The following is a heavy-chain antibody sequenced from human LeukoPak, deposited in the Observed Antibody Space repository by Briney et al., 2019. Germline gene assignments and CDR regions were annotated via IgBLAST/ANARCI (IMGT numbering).Heavy chain of an antibody. CDR2: INHSGGT. V-gene: IGHV4-34*01. CDR3: ARDTGDYYDSSGYYQYYFDY. CDR1: GGSFSGYY. Sequence: SSETLSLTCAVYGGSFSGYYWSWIRQPPGKGLEWIGEINHSGGTNYNPSLKSRVTISVDTSKNQFSLKLSSVTAADTAVYYCARDTGDYYDSSGYYQYYFDYWGQGTLVTVSS. D-gene: IGHD3-22*01. J-gene: IGHJ4*02.